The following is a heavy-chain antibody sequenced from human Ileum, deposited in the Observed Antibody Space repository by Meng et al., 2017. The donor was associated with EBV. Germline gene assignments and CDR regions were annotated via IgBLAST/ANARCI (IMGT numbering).Heavy chain of an antibody. CDR3: ARGQKGYFDL. CDR1: GGSISSRNYY. J-gene: IGHJ2*01. Sequence: QVQLQESGPGLVQPSQTLSLTCTVSGGSISSRNYYWSWIRQPPGKGLEWSGHIYNSGSTYYNPSLKSRITISVDTSKNQFSLKLSSVTAADTAVYYCARGQKGYFDLWGRGTLVTVSS. V-gene: IGHV4-30-4*01. CDR2: IYNSGST.